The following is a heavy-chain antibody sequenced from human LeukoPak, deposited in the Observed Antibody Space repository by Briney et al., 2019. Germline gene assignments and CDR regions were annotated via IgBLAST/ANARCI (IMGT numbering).Heavy chain of an antibody. J-gene: IGHJ4*02. Sequence: ASVKVSCKASGYTFTGYYMHWVRHAPGQGLEWMGWINPNSGGTNYAQKFQGRVTMTRDTVISTTYMELSRLRSEDTAVYYCATISRSYYGSGSPYYFDYWGQGTLVTVSS. CDR3: ATISRSYYGSGSPYYFDY. V-gene: IGHV1-2*02. CDR1: GYTFTGYY. D-gene: IGHD3-10*01. CDR2: INPNSGGT.